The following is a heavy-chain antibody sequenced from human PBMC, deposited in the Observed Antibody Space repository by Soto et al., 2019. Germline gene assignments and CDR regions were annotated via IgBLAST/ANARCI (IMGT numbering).Heavy chain of an antibody. CDR2: ISAYNGNT. D-gene: IGHD2-2*01. J-gene: IGHJ6*02. CDR3: ARGDCSSTSCYDYYGMDV. Sequence: GASVKVSCKASGYTFTSYGISWVRQAPGQGLEWMGWISAYNGNTNYAQKLQGRVTMTTDTSTSTAYMELRSLRSDDTAVYYCARGDCSSTSCYDYYGMDVWGQGTTVTVSS. CDR1: GYTFTSYG. V-gene: IGHV1-18*04.